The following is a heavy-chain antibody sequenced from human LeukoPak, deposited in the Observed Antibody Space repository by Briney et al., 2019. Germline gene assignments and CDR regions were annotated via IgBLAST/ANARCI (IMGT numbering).Heavy chain of an antibody. CDR2: ISSSSYI. V-gene: IGHV3-21*01. CDR1: GFTFSSYS. D-gene: IGHD6-19*01. Sequence: PEGSLRLSCAASGFTFSSYSMNWVRHAPGKGLEWVSSISSSSYIYYADSVKGRFTISRDNAKNSLYLQMNSLRAEDTAVYYCAREPVAGYNWFDPWGQGTLVTASS. J-gene: IGHJ5*02. CDR3: AREPVAGYNWFDP.